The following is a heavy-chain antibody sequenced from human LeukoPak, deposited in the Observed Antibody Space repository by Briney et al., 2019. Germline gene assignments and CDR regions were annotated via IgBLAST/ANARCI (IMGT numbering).Heavy chain of an antibody. D-gene: IGHD2-2*01. J-gene: IGHJ6*03. CDR3: ARVTRGYCSSTSCCASETYTYYYYYMDV. Sequence: PSETLSLTCAVYGGSFSGYYWSWLRQPPGKGLEWIGEINHSGSTNYNPSLKSRVTISVDTSKNQFSLKLSSVTAADTAVYYCARVTRGYCSSTSCCASETYTYYYYYMDVWGKGTTVTVSS. CDR1: GGSFSGYY. CDR2: INHSGST. V-gene: IGHV4-34*01.